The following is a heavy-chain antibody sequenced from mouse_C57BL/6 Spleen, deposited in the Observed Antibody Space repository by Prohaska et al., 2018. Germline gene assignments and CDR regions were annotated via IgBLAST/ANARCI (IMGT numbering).Heavy chain of an antibody. CDR1: GYTFPRYW. CDR2: IDPSDSYT. Sequence: SVKLSCKASGYTFPRYWMHWVKQRPGQGLEWIGEIDPSDSYTNYNQKFKGKATLTVDKSSSTAYMQLSSLTSEDSAVYYCARSLHYYGSSYWYFDVWGTGTTVTVSS. V-gene: IGHV1-69*02. D-gene: IGHD1-1*01. CDR3: ARSLHYYGSSYWYFDV. J-gene: IGHJ1*03.